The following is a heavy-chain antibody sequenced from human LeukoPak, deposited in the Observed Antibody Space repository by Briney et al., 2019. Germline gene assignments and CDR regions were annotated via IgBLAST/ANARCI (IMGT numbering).Heavy chain of an antibody. CDR3: ATDLWRAYTGYPPGT. J-gene: IGHJ5*02. V-gene: IGHV1-18*01. CDR1: GYTFTSYG. D-gene: IGHD5-12*01. Sequence: ASVKVSCKASGYTFTSYGISWVRQAPGQGLEWMGWISAYNGNTNYAQKLQGRVTMTTDTSTSTAYMELRSLRSDDTAVYYCATDLWRAYTGYPPGTWGQGTLVTVSS. CDR2: ISAYNGNT.